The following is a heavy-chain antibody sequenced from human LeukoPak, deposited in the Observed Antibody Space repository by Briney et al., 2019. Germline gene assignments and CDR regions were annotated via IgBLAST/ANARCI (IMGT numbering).Heavy chain of an antibody. V-gene: IGHV4-59*01. D-gene: IGHD5-18*01. Sequence: SETLSLTCTVSGGSISSYYWSWIRQPPGKGLEWIGYIHYSGSTNYKSSLKSRVTISVDTSKNQFSLKLSSVTAADTAVYYCARTTEGGYSYGYFYYYYMDVWGKGTTVTISS. J-gene: IGHJ6*03. CDR2: IHYSGST. CDR3: ARTTEGGYSYGYFYYYYMDV. CDR1: GGSISSYY.